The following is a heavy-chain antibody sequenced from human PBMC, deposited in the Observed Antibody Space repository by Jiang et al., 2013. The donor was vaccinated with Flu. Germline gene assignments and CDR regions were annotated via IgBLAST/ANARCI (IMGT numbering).Heavy chain of an antibody. Sequence: LLKPSETMSLTCAVYGGSFSGYYWSWIRQPPGKGLEWIGEINHSGSTNYNPSLKSRVTISVDTSKNQFSLKLSSVTAADTAVYYCARAQYGSDAFDIWGQGTMVTVSS. D-gene: IGHD2-15*01. CDR1: GGSFSGYY. V-gene: IGHV4-34*01. J-gene: IGHJ3*02. CDR2: INHSGST. CDR3: ARAQYGSDAFDI.